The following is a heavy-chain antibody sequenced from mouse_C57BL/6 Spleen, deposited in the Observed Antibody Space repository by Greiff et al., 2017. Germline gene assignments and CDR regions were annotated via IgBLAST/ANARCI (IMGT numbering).Heavy chain of an antibody. Sequence: EVQLQESGPGLVKPSQSLSLTCSVTGYSITSGYYWNWIRQFPGNKLEWMGYISYDGSNNYNPSLKNRISITRDTSKNQFFLKLNSVTTEDTATYYCARAGYGSSSRAMDYWGQGTSVTVSS. V-gene: IGHV3-6*01. CDR1: GYSITSGYY. CDR2: ISYDGSN. J-gene: IGHJ4*01. D-gene: IGHD1-1*01. CDR3: ARAGYGSSSRAMDY.